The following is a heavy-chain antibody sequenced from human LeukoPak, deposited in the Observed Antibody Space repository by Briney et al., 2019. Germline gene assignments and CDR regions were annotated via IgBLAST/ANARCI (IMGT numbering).Heavy chain of an antibody. CDR1: GYTFTSYA. Sequence: ASVKVSCKASGYTFTSYAMHWVRQAPGQRLEWMGWINAGNGNTKYSQKFQGRVTITRDTSASTAYMELSSLRSEDTAVYYCARVGSYGPNYYYGMDVWGQGTTVTVSS. J-gene: IGHJ6*02. D-gene: IGHD5-18*01. CDR2: INAGNGNT. CDR3: ARVGSYGPNYYYGMDV. V-gene: IGHV1-3*01.